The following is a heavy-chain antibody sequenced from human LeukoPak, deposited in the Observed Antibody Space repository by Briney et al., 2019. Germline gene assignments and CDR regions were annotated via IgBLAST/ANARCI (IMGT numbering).Heavy chain of an antibody. CDR2: IHHSGRT. CDR3: ARVQPNWFDP. Sequence: PSGTLSLTCAVSGGSISSRNWWSWVRQPPGKGLEWLGEIHHSGRTNYSPSLKSRVTISIDKSKNQFSLKLTSVTAADTAVYYCARVQPNWFDPWGKGPLVTVSS. D-gene: IGHD6-13*01. CDR1: GGSISSRNW. J-gene: IGHJ5*02. V-gene: IGHV4-4*02.